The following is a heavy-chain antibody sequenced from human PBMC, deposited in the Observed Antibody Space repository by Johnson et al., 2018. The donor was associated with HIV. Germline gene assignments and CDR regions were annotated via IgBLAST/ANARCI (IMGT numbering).Heavy chain of an antibody. V-gene: IGHV3-11*04. D-gene: IGHD2-8*02. CDR1: GFTFSDYY. J-gene: IGHJ3*02. CDR2: ISSSGSTI. Sequence: QVQLVESGGGLVKPGGSLRLSCAASGFTFSDYYMSWIRQAPGKGLEWVSYISSSGSTIYYADSVKGRFTISRDNAKNSLSLQMNSLRTEDTAVYYCATDVCNYWPDAFDIWGQGTLVTVSS. CDR3: ATDVCNYWPDAFDI.